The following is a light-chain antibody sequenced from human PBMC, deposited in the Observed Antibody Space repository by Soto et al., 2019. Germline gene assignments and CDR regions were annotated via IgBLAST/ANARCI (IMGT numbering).Light chain of an antibody. V-gene: IGKV1-39*01. J-gene: IGKJ3*01. CDR2: AAS. CDR1: QTITRY. Sequence: DIQMTQSPSSLSASVGDRVTITCRASQTITRYLNWYQQKPGKAPKLLIYAASSLQSGVPSRFSGSGSGTDFSLTMSSLQPEDFANYYCQQNYSPPFTFGPGTQVDIK. CDR3: QQNYSPPFT.